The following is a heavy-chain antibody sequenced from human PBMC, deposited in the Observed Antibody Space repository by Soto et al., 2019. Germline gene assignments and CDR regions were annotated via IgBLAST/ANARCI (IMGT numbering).Heavy chain of an antibody. J-gene: IGHJ3*02. Sequence: ASVKVSCKASGGTFSRYAISWVRQAPGQGLEWMGGIIPIFGTANYAQKFQGRVTITADESTSTAYMELSSLRSEDTAVYYCARVWVRGLELSRTMVRFGAFDIWGQGTMVTVSS. CDR1: GGTFSRYA. CDR3: ARVWVRGLELSRTMVRFGAFDI. D-gene: IGHD3-10*01. CDR2: IIPIFGTA. V-gene: IGHV1-69*13.